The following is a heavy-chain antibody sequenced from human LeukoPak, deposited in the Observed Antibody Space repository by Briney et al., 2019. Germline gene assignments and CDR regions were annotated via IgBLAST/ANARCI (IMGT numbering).Heavy chain of an antibody. CDR2: IYYSGST. V-gene: IGHV4-39*07. Sequence: PSETLSLTCTVSGGSISSSSYYWGWIRQPPGKGLEWIGSIYYSGSTYYNPSLKSRVTISVDTSKNQFSLKPSSVTAADTAVYFCARGGYYGSGNDFRFDPWGQGTLVTVSS. J-gene: IGHJ5*02. D-gene: IGHD3-10*01. CDR1: GGSISSSSYY. CDR3: ARGGYYGSGNDFRFDP.